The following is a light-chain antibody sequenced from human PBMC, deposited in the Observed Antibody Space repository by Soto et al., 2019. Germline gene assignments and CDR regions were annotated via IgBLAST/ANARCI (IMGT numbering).Light chain of an antibody. Sequence: EIVMTQSPGTLSLSPGERATLSCRASQSVSSSLAWYQQKPGQAPRLLIYGASSGATGVPARFSGSGSGTDFTLTISRLEPEDYAVYYCQQYGSASATFGQGTKLEIK. J-gene: IGKJ2*01. CDR2: GAS. V-gene: IGKV3-20*01. CDR1: QSVSSS. CDR3: QQYGSASAT.